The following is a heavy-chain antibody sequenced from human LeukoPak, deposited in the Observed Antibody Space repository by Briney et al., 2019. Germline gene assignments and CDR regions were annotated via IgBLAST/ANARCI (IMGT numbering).Heavy chain of an antibody. CDR2: TYYRSKSYN. Sequence: QTLSLTCALSLDSLSSKSAAWHWIRHSPSRGLEWLGRTYYRSKSYNDTPVSVKSPLTKNPHTSTNQFSLQLDSVTAEDTAVYYYARDHGGGWYSYLDDWGQGTLVTVSS. D-gene: IGHD6-19*01. J-gene: IGHJ4*02. CDR1: LDSLSSKSAA. V-gene: IGHV6-1*01. CDR3: ARDHGGGWYSYLDD.